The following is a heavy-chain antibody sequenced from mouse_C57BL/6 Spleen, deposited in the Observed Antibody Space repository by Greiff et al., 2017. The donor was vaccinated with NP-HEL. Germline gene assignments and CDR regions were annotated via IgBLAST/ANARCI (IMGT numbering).Heavy chain of an antibody. CDR3: ARFTTVPHWYFDV. CDR1: GYTFTSYW. CDR2: IDPSDSYT. V-gene: IGHV1-69*01. D-gene: IGHD1-1*01. J-gene: IGHJ1*03. Sequence: QVQLQQPGAELVMPGASVKLSCKASGYTFTSYWMHWVKQRPGQGLEWIGEIDPSDSYTNYNQKFKGKSTLTVDKSSSTAYMQLSSLTSEDSAVYYCARFTTVPHWYFDVWGTGTTVTVSS.